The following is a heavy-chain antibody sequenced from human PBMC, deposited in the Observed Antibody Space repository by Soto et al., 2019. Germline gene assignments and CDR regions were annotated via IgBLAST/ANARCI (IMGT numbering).Heavy chain of an antibody. V-gene: IGHV1-2*04. CDR3: ARSDSSGYYPIYYFDY. J-gene: IGHJ4*02. CDR2: INPNSGGT. Sequence: ASVKVSCKASGYTFTGYYMHWVRQAPGQGLERMGWINPNSGGTNYAQKFQGWVTMTRDTSISTAYMELSRLRSDDTAVYYCARSDSSGYYPIYYFDYWGQGTLVTVSS. CDR1: GYTFTGYY. D-gene: IGHD3-22*01.